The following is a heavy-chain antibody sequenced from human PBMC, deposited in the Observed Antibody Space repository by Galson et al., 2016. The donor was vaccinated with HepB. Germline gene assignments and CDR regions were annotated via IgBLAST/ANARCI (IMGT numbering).Heavy chain of an antibody. Sequence: SVKVSCKASGFTFTGFYIHWVRQAPGQGLEWMGRINPNTGDTKYTQKFQGRVTMSRDTSISTAYMELKRLRSDDTAVYYCARIGERIGMTTTTGLMWYDYWGEGTLVTVSS. D-gene: IGHD5-24*01. V-gene: IGHV1-2*06. CDR1: GFTFTGFY. CDR2: INPNTGDT. J-gene: IGHJ4*02. CDR3: ARIGERIGMTTTTGLMWYDY.